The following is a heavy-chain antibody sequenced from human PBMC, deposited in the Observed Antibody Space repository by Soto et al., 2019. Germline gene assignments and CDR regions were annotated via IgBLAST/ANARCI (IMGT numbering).Heavy chain of an antibody. Sequence: EVQLLESGGGLVQPGGSLRLSCAASGFTFSSYAMSWVRQAPGKGLEWVSAISGSGGSTYYADSVKGRFTISRDNSKNPLYLQMNSLRAEDTAVYYCAKDRGGYYYDSSGYYEFDYWCQGTLVTVSS. D-gene: IGHD3-22*01. V-gene: IGHV3-23*01. CDR3: AKDRGGYYYDSSGYYEFDY. J-gene: IGHJ4*02. CDR2: ISGSGGST. CDR1: GFTFSSYA.